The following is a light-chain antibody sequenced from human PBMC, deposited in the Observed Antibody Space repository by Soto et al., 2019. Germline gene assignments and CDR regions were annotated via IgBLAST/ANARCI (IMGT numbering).Light chain of an antibody. CDR2: GAS. V-gene: IGKV3-20*01. CDR3: QQYGSSSWT. CDR1: QSVTRSS. Sequence: EIVLTQSPGTLSLSPGERATLSCRASQSVTRSSLAWYQQKPGQAPRRLIYGASSRATGIPAGFSGSGSGTDFTLTISRLEPEDFAVYYCQQYGSSSWTCGQGTKVEIK. J-gene: IGKJ1*01.